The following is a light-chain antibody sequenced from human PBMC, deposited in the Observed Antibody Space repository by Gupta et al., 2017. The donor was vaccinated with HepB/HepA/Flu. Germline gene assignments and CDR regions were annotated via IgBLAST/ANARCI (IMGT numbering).Light chain of an antibody. J-gene: IGLJ2*01. CDR2: RNN. CDR1: SSNIGSNS. Sequence: QSVLTQPPSASGTPGQRVTISCSGSSSNIGSNSVYWYQQFPGAAPKLLIYRNNHRPSGVPDRFSGSKSGTSASLAISGLRSEDEADYHCAAWDDSLNGPLVGGGTKLTVL. CDR3: AAWDDSLNGPL. V-gene: IGLV1-47*01.